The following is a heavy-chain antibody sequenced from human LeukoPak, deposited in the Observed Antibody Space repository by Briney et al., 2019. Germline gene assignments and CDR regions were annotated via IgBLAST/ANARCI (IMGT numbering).Heavy chain of an antibody. CDR1: GGSISSSNW. CDR2: IYYSGST. V-gene: IGHV4-59*08. D-gene: IGHD6-13*01. J-gene: IGHJ6*02. CDR3: AGRPIAAAGRGPYYYYGMDV. Sequence: SETLSLTCAVSGGSISSSNWWSWIRQPPGKGLEWIGYIYYSGSTNYNPSLKSRVTISVDTSKNQFSLKLSSVTAADTAVYYCAGRPIAAAGRGPYYYYGMDVWGQGTTVTVSS.